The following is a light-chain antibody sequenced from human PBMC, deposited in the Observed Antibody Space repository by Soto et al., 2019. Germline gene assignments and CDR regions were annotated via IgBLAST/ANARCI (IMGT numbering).Light chain of an antibody. CDR1: NSDVGGYNY. J-gene: IGLJ2*01. Sequence: QSALTQPASVSGSPGQSITISCTGTNSDVGGYNYVSWYQQHPGKAPKLLIYDVSNRPSGVSNRFSASKSGNTASLTISGRQAEDEADYYCSSHTSSSTRVVFGGGTKLTVL. CDR2: DVS. CDR3: SSHTSSSTRVV. V-gene: IGLV2-14*01.